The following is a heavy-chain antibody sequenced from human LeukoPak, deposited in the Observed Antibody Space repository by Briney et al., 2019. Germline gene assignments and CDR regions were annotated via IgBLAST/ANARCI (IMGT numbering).Heavy chain of an antibody. CDR2: ISGSGGST. CDR1: GFTFSSYA. CDR3: AKEIRNAPIAVAGVDYYYGMDV. V-gene: IGHV3-23*01. Sequence: GGSLRLSCAASGFTFSSYAMNWVRQTPGKGLEWVSAISGSGGSTFYADSVRGRFTISRDISKNTLYLQMNSLRAEDTALYYCAKEIRNAPIAVAGVDYYYGMDVWGQGTTVTVSS. D-gene: IGHD6-19*01. J-gene: IGHJ6*02.